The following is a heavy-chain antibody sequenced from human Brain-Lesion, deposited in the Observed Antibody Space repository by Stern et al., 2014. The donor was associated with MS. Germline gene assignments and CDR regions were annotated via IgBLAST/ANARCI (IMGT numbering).Heavy chain of an antibody. Sequence: QVQLQESGPGLVKPSGTLSLPCAVSGGSISSSNWWSWVRQSPGKGLEWIGEIYHSGGTKYSPSFESRVIISVDKSKNQFSLKLSYVTAADTAVYYCARELPDLNAFDIWGQGTMVTVSS. CDR1: GGSISSSNW. CDR2: IYHSGGT. V-gene: IGHV4-4*02. J-gene: IGHJ3*02. CDR3: ARELPDLNAFDI. D-gene: IGHD1-14*01.